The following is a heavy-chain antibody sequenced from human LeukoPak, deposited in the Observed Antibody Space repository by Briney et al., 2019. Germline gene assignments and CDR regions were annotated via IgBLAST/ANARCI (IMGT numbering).Heavy chain of an antibody. Sequence: GGTLRLSCAASGFTFSSYAMDGVRGGPGKGLGGGSFMSYDGNEKHYADSVKGRFTIPRDNSKNTLYLQMNSLRAEDTAVYFCASEFREDHSGSQYFQQWGQGTLVSVSS. V-gene: IGHV3-30*04. D-gene: IGHD5-12*01. CDR1: GFTFSSYA. CDR3: ASEFREDHSGSQYFQQ. CDR2: MSYDGNEK. J-gene: IGHJ1*01.